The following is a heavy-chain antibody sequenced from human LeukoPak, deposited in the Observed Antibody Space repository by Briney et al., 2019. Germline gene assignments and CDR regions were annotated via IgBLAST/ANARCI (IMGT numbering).Heavy chain of an antibody. CDR3: ARDVGSSWYRGRGGVFDY. D-gene: IGHD6-13*01. V-gene: IGHV1-18*04. Sequence: ASVKVSCKASGYTFTSYGISWVRQAPGQGLEWMGWISAYNGNTNYAQKLQGRVTMTTDTSTSTAYMELRSLRSDDTAVYYCARDVGSSWYRGRGGVFDYCGQGTLVTVSS. CDR1: GYTFTSYG. J-gene: IGHJ4*02. CDR2: ISAYNGNT.